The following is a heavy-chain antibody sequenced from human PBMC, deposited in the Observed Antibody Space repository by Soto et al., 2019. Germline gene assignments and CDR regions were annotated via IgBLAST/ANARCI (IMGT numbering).Heavy chain of an antibody. J-gene: IGHJ4*02. CDR2: IYYSGST. V-gene: IGHV4-59*08. D-gene: IGHD6-13*01. Sequence: SETLSLTCTVSGGSISSYYWSWIRQPPGKGLEWIGYIYYSGSTNYNPSLKSRVTISVDTSKNQFSLKLSSVTAADTAVYYCARLQAAAGTFNFDYWGQGTLVTVSS. CDR1: GGSISSYY. CDR3: ARLQAAAGTFNFDY.